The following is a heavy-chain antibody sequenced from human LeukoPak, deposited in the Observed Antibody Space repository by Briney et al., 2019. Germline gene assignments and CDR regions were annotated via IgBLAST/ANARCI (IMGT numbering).Heavy chain of an antibody. J-gene: IGHJ3*02. CDR3: ARDQYDFWSGYYTGNAFDI. CDR1: GGSISSYY. D-gene: IGHD3-3*01. CDR2: IYYSGST. V-gene: IGHV4-59*01. Sequence: SGTLSLTCTVSGGSISSYYWSWIRQPPGKGLEWIGYIYYSGSTNYNPSLKSRVTISVDTSKNQFSLKLSSVTAADTAVYYCARDQYDFWSGYYTGNAFDIWGQGTMVTVSS.